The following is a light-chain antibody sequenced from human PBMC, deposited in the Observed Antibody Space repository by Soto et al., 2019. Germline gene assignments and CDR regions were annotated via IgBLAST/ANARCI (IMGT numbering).Light chain of an antibody. CDR1: SGDIGSYNR. CDR3: QSYDSRLSGSV. Sequence: QSVLTQPASVSGSPGQSITISCTGTSGDIGSYNRVSWYQQHPGKAPKLLITGDTSRPSGVPDRFSGSKSGASASLAITGLQAEDEADYYCQSYDSRLSGSVFGTGTKLTVL. CDR2: GDT. J-gene: IGLJ1*01. V-gene: IGLV2-14*03.